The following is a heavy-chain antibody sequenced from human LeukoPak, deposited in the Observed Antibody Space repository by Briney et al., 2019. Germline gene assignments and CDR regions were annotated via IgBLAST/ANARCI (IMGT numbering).Heavy chain of an antibody. CDR2: INHSGST. CDR1: GGSFSGYY. CDR3: ARGSSSSVLNGFDP. Sequence: SETLSLTCAVYGGSFSGYYWSWIRQPPGKGLEWIGEINHSGSTNYNPSLKSRVTISVDTSKNQFSLKLSSVTAADTAVYYCARGSSSSVLNGFDPWGQGTLVTVSS. D-gene: IGHD6-6*01. J-gene: IGHJ5*02. V-gene: IGHV4-34*01.